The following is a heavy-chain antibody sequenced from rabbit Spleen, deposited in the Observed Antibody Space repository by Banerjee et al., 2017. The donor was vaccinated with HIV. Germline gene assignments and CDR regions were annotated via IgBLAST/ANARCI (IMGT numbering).Heavy chain of an antibody. J-gene: IGHJ6*01. CDR2: IEAGSSGFT. V-gene: IGHV1S40*01. Sequence: QSLEESGGRLVQPGGSLTLSCKASGFTISNYWMNWVRQAPGKGLEWIACIEAGSSGFTYFASWAKGRFTISKTSSTTVTLQMTSLTAADTATYFCARDTSSSFSSYGMDLWGPGTLVTVS. D-gene: IGHD1-1*01. CDR3: ARDTSSSFSSYGMDL. CDR1: GFTISNYW.